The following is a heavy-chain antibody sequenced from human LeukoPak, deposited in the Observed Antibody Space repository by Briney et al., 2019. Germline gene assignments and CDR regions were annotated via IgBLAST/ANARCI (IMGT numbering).Heavy chain of an antibody. V-gene: IGHV4-59*01. CDR1: GGSISSYY. J-gene: IGHJ3*02. Sequence: SETLSLTCTVSGGSISSYYWSWIRRPPGKGLEWFGYIYYSGSTNYNPSLKSRVTISVDTSKNQFSLKLSSVTAADTAVYYCARDATKYYYDSSGCCAFDIWGQGTLVTVSS. D-gene: IGHD3-22*01. CDR2: IYYSGST. CDR3: ARDATKYYYDSSGCCAFDI.